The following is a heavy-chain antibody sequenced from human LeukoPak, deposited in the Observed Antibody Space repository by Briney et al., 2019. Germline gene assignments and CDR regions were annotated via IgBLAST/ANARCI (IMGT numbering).Heavy chain of an antibody. V-gene: IGHV3-49*03. CDR3: TRGSQYYGSGSSDY. CDR2: IRSKAYGGTT. Sequence: GGSLRLSCTASGFTFGDYAMSWLRQAPGKGLEWVGFIRSKAYGGTTEYAASVKSRFTISRDDSKSIAYLQMNSLKTEDTAVYYCTRGSQYYGSGSSDYWGQGTLVTVSS. J-gene: IGHJ4*02. D-gene: IGHD3-10*01. CDR1: GFTFGDYA.